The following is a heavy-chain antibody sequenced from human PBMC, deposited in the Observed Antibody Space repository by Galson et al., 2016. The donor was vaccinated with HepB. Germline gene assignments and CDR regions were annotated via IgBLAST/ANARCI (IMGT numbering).Heavy chain of an antibody. CDR2: INSDGSST. CDR1: EFTFRSYW. J-gene: IGHJ4*02. D-gene: IGHD2-15*01. Sequence: SLRLSCAASEFTFRSYWMHWVRQAPGKGLVWVSGINSDGSSTNYADSVKGRFTISRDNAKNTLYLQMKSLRVEDTAVYYCVRRYCSGGSCRFPFDSWGRGTLVTVSS. CDR3: VRRYCSGGSCRFPFDS. V-gene: IGHV3-74*01.